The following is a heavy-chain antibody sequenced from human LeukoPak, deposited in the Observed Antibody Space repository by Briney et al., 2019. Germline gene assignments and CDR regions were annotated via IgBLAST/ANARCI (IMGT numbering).Heavy chain of an antibody. CDR3: ARVGYSRSWHSGSAFDI. Sequence: GGSLRLSCAASGFTFSSSWMTWVRQAPGKGLEWVASINQDGGEIHYVDSVKGRFTISRDNAKNSLYLQMNSLTAEDTAVYYCARVGYSRSWHSGSAFDIWGQGTMVTVSS. J-gene: IGHJ3*02. CDR1: GFTFSSSW. D-gene: IGHD6-13*01. CDR2: INQDGGEI. V-gene: IGHV3-7*01.